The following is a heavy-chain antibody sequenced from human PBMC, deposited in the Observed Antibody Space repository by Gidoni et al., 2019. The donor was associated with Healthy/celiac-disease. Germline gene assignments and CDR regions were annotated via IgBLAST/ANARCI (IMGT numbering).Heavy chain of an antibody. CDR1: GGTFSSYA. CDR2: IIPIFGTA. J-gene: IGHJ6*04. Sequence: HVQRVQSEAELKKPGASVKISCKASGGTFSSYASSWVRQAPGQGLEWMGGIIPIFGTAISAQKFQGRVTLTADASTSTAYMVLSSLRCEDTAVYYCARGTGYYYGMDVWGKGTTVTVSS. CDR3: ARGTGYYYGMDV. V-gene: IGHV1-69*01.